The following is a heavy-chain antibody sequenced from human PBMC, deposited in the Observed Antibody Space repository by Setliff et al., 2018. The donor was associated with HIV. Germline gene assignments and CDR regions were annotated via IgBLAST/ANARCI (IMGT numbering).Heavy chain of an antibody. Sequence: SETLSLTCVVYGGSFSDYFWGWIRQPPGKGLEWIGNIHSSGSTYYNPSLKSRITISRDTSKNQFSLKMNSVTAADTAVYYCAREGKTALVTKYFDYWGHGKLVTVSS. D-gene: IGHD5-18*01. CDR3: AREGKTALVTKYFDY. V-gene: IGHV4-34*01. CDR1: GGSFSDYF. J-gene: IGHJ4*01. CDR2: IHSSGST.